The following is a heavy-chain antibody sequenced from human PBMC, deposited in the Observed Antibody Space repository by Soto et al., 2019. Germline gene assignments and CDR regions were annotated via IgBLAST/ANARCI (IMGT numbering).Heavy chain of an antibody. CDR1: GGSISSYY. D-gene: IGHD6-13*01. CDR2: IYYSGST. V-gene: IGHV4-59*01. Sequence: SETLSLTCTVSGGSISSYYWSWIRQPPGKGLEWIGYIYYSGSTNYNPSLKSRVTISVDTSKNQFSLKLSSVTAADTAVYYCASSGGGYIRSWGWFDPWGQGTLVTVSS. J-gene: IGHJ5*02. CDR3: ASSGGGYIRSWGWFDP.